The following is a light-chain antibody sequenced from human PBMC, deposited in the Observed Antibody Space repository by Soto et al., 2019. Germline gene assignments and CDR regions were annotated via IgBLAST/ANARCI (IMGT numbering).Light chain of an antibody. Sequence: DIQFTQSPSTLSASVGDRVTITCRASQSISSWLAWYQQKPGAAPNLLIYAASTLESGVPSRFSGSRSGTEFTLTVSSLQPDDFATYYCQQYNDSFPYTLGQGTKVDIK. CDR3: QQYNDSFPYT. J-gene: IGKJ2*01. V-gene: IGKV1-5*03. CDR1: QSISSW. CDR2: AAS.